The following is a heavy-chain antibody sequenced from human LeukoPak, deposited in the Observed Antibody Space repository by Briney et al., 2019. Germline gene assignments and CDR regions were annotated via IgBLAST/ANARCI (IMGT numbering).Heavy chain of an antibody. CDR1: GFTFSSYA. J-gene: IGHJ6*02. V-gene: IGHV3-23*01. CDR2: ISGSGGRT. CDR3: AKDLPGDPDDQYYGMDV. D-gene: IGHD4-17*01. Sequence: GAPLRLSCAASGFTFSSYAMSWVRQAPGKGLECVSAISGSGGRTYYAASVKGRFTISRDNSKNTLHLQLNSLRAEDTALYYCAKDLPGDPDDQYYGMDVWGQGTAVTVSS.